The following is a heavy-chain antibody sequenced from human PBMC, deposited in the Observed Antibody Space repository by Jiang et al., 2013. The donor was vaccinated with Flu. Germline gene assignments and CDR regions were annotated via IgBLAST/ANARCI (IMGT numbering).Heavy chain of an antibody. Sequence: KPTQTLTLTCTFSGFSLSTSGVGVGWIRQPPGKALEWLALIYWDDDKRYSPSLKSRLTITKDTSKNQVVLTMTNMDPVDTATYYCAHKYYDFWSGYQLVGGFDYWGQGTLVTVSS. CDR3: AHKYYDFWSGYQLVGGFDY. J-gene: IGHJ4*02. D-gene: IGHD3-3*01. CDR2: IYWDDDK. V-gene: IGHV2-5*02. CDR1: GFSLSTSGVG.